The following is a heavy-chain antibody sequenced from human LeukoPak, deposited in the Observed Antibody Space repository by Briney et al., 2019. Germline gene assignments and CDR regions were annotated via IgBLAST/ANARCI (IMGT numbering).Heavy chain of an antibody. CDR3: ARDFHVRNYDIGGYSY. D-gene: IGHD3-22*01. CDR2: ISYDGSTK. J-gene: IGHJ4*02. CDR1: GFTFSTYG. Sequence: GSLRLSCTASGFTFSTYGMHWVRQAPGKGLEWVTLISYDGSTKYYSDSVKGRFTLSRDNSKNTLYLQMNSPRAEDTAVYYCARDFHVRNYDIGGYSYWGQGTLVTVSS. V-gene: IGHV3-30*03.